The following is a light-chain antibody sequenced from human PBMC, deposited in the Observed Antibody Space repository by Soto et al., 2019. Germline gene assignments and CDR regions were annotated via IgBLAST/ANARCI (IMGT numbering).Light chain of an antibody. CDR1: QGVGNKY. Sequence: EIAVTQSPGTLSLSPGERATLSCRASQGVGNKYLAWYQQRPGQAPGLRIYAASSRATGVPDRFSGSGSGTDFTLTISRLEPEDFAVYYCQQYTNAHGITFGQGTRLEIK. J-gene: IGKJ5*01. CDR3: QQYTNAHGIT. V-gene: IGKV3-20*01. CDR2: AAS.